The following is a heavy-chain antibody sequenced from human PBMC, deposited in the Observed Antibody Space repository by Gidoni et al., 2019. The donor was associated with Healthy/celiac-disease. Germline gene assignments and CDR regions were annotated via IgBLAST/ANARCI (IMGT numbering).Heavy chain of an antibody. J-gene: IGHJ4*02. CDR1: GGSFSGYY. CDR3: ARGRGSGVDY. Sequence: QVQLQQWGAGLLKPSETLSLTCAVYGGSFSGYYWSWIRQPPGKGLEWIGEINHSGSTNYNPSLKSRVTISVDTSKNQFSLKLSSVTAADTAVYYCARGRGSGVDYWGQGTLVTVSS. D-gene: IGHD2-15*01. CDR2: INHSGST. V-gene: IGHV4-34*01.